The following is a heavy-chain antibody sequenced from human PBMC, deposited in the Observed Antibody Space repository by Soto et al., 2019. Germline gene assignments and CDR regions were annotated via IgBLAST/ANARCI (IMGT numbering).Heavy chain of an antibody. CDR3: ARKIAAAGIGKIRKYYYGMDV. J-gene: IGHJ6*02. D-gene: IGHD6-13*01. CDR2: MNPNSGNT. Sequence: GASVKVSCKASGYTFTSYDINWVRQATGQGLEWMGWMNPNSGNTGYAQKFQGRVTMTRNTSISTAYMELSSLRSEDTAVYYCARKIAAAGIGKIRKYYYGMDVWGQGTTVTVSS. CDR1: GYTFTSYD. V-gene: IGHV1-8*01.